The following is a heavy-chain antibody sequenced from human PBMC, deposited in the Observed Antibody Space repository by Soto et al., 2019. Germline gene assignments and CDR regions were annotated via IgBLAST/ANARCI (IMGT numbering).Heavy chain of an antibody. Sequence: PGGSLRLSCEASGFTISGCSMNWVRQAPGKGLEWLAYITIGTGNIVYADSVRGRFTISADNAENSVFLQMNSLRDEDTAVYFCVRDRDLYRDMVHADLWGQGTLVTVSS. CDR3: VRDRDLYRDMVHADL. CDR1: GFTISGCS. V-gene: IGHV3-48*02. D-gene: IGHD1-26*01. CDR2: ITIGTGNI. J-gene: IGHJ4*02.